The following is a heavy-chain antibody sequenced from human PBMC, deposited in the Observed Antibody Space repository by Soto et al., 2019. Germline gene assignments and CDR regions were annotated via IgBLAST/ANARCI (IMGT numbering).Heavy chain of an antibody. D-gene: IGHD3-16*01. J-gene: IGHJ6*02. V-gene: IGHV4-59*08. CDR1: GGSISSYY. CDR3: ARHNGPLYVGYYYDMDV. Sequence: SATLSLTCTVSGGSISSYYWSWIRQPPGKGLKRIGYIYYSGSTNYNPSLKSRVTISVDTSKNQFSLKLSSVTAADTAVYYCARHNGPLYVGYYYDMDVWGQGTTVTVSS. CDR2: IYYSGST.